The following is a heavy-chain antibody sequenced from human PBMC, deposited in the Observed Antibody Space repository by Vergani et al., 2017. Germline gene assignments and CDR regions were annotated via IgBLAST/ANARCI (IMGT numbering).Heavy chain of an antibody. V-gene: IGHV3-23*01. J-gene: IGHJ6*02. CDR3: AKANPRNSXYDYLYYYHAMDV. Sequence: EVQLLESGGDLVQPGGSLRLSCAASGFTFNHYAMNWVRQAPGKGLEWVSGISGNGGSTYYAGSVKGRFTISRDSSKNTLYLQMNSLSAGDTAVYYCAKANPRNSXYDYLYYYHAMDVWGQGTTVTVSS. D-gene: IGHD5-12*01. CDR2: ISGNGGST. CDR1: GFTFNHYA.